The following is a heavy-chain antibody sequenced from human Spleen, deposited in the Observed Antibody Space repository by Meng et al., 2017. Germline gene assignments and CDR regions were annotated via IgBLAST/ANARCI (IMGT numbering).Heavy chain of an antibody. CDR2: INQDGSFK. Sequence: GESLKISCAASGFIFSNYWMSWVRQAPGKGLEWVANINQDGSFKSYVGSVRGRFTISRDNAKNSLYLQINSLRADDTALYYCATSSAAAGNDWGQGTLVTVSS. D-gene: IGHD6-13*01. CDR3: ATSSAAAGND. CDR1: GFIFSNYW. V-gene: IGHV3-7*01. J-gene: IGHJ4*02.